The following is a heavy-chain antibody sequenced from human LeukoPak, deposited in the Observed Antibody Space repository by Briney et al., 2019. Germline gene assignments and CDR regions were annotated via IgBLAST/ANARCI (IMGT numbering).Heavy chain of an antibody. V-gene: IGHV4-59*01. CDR3: ARTMEGYCSGGSCYQYSYYMDV. D-gene: IGHD2-15*01. CDR1: GGSISSYY. CDR2: IYYSWST. Sequence: PSETLSLTCTVSGGSISSYYWSWIRQPPGKGLEWIGYIYYSWSTNYNPSLKSRVTISVDTSKNQFSLKLTSVTAADTAVYYCARTMEGYCSGGSCYQYSYYMDVWGKGTTVTVSS. J-gene: IGHJ6*03.